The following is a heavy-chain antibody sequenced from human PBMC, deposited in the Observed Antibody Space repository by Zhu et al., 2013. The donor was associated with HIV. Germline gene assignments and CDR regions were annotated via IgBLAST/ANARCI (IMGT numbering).Heavy chain of an antibody. CDR1: GYSFGNHW. CDR3: ARRHSSTWLYYFDL. J-gene: IGHJ4*02. Sequence: EVQLVQSGAEVKKPGESLRISCQGSGYSFGNHWIAWVRQMPGKGLELMGIIYPGDSDTTYSPSFQGQVTFSADKSINTAYLQWNSLKASDTAIYFCARRHSSTWLYYFDLWGQGTLVTVSS. CDR2: IYPGDSDT. D-gene: IGHD6-13*01. V-gene: IGHV5-51*01.